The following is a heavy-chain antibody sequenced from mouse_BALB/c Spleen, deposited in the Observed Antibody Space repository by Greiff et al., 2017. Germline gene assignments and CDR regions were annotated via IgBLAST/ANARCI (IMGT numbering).Heavy chain of an antibody. J-gene: IGHJ4*01. V-gene: IGHV5-9-3*01. Sequence: EVKLVESGGGLVKPGGSLKLSCAASGFTFSSYAMSWVRQTPEKRLEWVATISSGGSYTYYPDSVKGRFTISRDNAKNTLYLQMSSLRSEDTAMYYCARRGITTATGAMDYWGQGTSVTVSS. CDR2: ISSGGSYT. CDR3: ARRGITTATGAMDY. D-gene: IGHD1-2*01. CDR1: GFTFSSYA.